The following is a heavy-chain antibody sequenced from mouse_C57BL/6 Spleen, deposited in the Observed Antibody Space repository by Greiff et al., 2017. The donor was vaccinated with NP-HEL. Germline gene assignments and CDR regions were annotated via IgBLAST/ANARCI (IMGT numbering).Heavy chain of an antibody. V-gene: IGHV1-26*01. Sequence: EVQGVESGPELVKPGASVKMSCKASGYTFTDYYMNWVKQSHGKSLEWIGDINPNNGGTSYNQKFKGKATLTADKSSSTAYMLLRSLTSDDSAVYYFATYDGGDYAMDYWGQGTSVTVSA. CDR1: GYTFTDYY. CDR3: ATYDGGDYAMDY. D-gene: IGHD2-3*01. CDR2: INPNNGGT. J-gene: IGHJ4*01.